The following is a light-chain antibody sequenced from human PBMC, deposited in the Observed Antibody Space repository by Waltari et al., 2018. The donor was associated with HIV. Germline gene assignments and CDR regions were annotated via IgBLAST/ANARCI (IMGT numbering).Light chain of an antibody. V-gene: IGKV1-8*01. Sequence: AIRLTQSPYSFYASTGDRVLITCQASQDIRSYLAWYQQKPEKAPKLLINAASTLQTGFPSRFNGSGSGTDFTLTISCLQSEDFATYYCQQYNNYPRTFGQGTRVEIK. CDR2: AAS. CDR3: QQYNNYPRT. J-gene: IGKJ1*01. CDR1: QDIRSY.